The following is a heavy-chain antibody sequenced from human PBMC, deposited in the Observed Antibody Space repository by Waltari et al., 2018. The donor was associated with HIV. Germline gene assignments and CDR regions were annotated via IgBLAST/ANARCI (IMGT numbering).Heavy chain of an antibody. CDR3: ARSRPGAVFGDN. CDR1: GYDFSTFD. V-gene: IGHV1-8*01. J-gene: IGHJ4*02. D-gene: IGHD3-3*01. CDR2: RSPSSGKT. Sequence: QVQLVQSGAEVKQPGASVKVSCKTSGYDFSTFDINWVRQAPGQGFEWMGWRSPSSGKTGYAQKFHGRVSMTRDTSIDTAYMQLSRLTSRDTAVYYCARSRPGAVFGDNWGQGTLVVVSS.